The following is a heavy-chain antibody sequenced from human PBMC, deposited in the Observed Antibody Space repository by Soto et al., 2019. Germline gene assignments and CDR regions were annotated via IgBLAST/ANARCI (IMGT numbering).Heavy chain of an antibody. J-gene: IGHJ6*04. CDR1: GGSMRRSIYY. CDR3: ATYSYLIDTSGYHDV. CDR2: ISYIGMP. Sequence: KSSETLSLTCTVSGGSMRRSIYYWGWIRQTPGTGLEWIASISYIGMPYYRHSLKGRVAISLGRSQNQFSLRLHSMTAADTALYYCATYSYLIDTSGYHDVWGEGIKVTVSS. V-gene: IGHV4-39*01. D-gene: IGHD3-22*01.